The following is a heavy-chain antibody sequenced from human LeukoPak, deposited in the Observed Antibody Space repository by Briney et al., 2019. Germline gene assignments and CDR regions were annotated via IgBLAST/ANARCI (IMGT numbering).Heavy chain of an antibody. CDR3: ARAGNLLGDSSGYYYDQGSFDY. CDR1: GYTFTSYA. J-gene: IGHJ4*02. CDR2: INAGNGNT. Sequence: EASVKVSCKASGYTFTSYAMHWVRQAPGQRLEWMGWINAGNGNTKYSQEFQGRVTITRDTSASTAYMELSSLRSEDMAVYYCARAGNLLGDSSGYYYDQGSFDYWGQGTLVTVSS. V-gene: IGHV1-3*03. D-gene: IGHD3-22*01.